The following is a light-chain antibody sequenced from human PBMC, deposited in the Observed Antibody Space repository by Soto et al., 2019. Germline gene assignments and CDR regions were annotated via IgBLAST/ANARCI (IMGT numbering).Light chain of an antibody. CDR1: QSVSSTY. CDR2: GAS. V-gene: IGKV3-20*01. CDR3: QQYDSSPWT. Sequence: EIVLTQSPGTLSLSPGERATLSCRASQSVSSTYLAWYQQKPGQAPRLLIYGASSRATDIPDRFSGSGSGTDFTLTVSRLEPEDFAVYYCQQYDSSPWTFGQGTKVE. J-gene: IGKJ1*01.